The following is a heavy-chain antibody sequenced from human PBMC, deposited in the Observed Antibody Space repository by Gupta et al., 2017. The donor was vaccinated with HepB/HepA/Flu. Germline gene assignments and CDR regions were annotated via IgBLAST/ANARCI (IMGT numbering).Heavy chain of an antibody. CDR1: GYSFTSYW. Sequence: EVQLVQSGAEVKKPGESLQISCKGSGYSFTSYWIAWVRQMPGKGLECMGIIFPADSDTRYSPSFQGHVTISADKSIDTAYLQWNSLKTSDTAMYYCARGYSLLTNWFDPWGQGTLVTVSS. D-gene: IGHD5-18*01. CDR2: IFPADSDT. CDR3: ARGYSLLTNWFDP. V-gene: IGHV5-51*01. J-gene: IGHJ5*02.